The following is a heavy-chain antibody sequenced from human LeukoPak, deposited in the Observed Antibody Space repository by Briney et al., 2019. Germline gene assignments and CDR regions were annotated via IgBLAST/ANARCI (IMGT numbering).Heavy chain of an antibody. CDR2: IYSGGRI. CDR1: GFTVSSNY. V-gene: IGHV3-66*01. CDR3: ATSYSSSWAGY. Sequence: GGSLRLSCAASGFTVSSNYMSWVRQAPGKGLEWVSVIYSGGRIYYADSVKGRFTISRDNSKNTLYLQMNSLRAEDTAVYYCATSYSSSWAGYWGQGTLATVSS. D-gene: IGHD6-13*01. J-gene: IGHJ4*02.